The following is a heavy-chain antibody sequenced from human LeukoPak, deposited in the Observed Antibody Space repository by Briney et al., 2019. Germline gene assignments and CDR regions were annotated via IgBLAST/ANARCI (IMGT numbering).Heavy chain of an antibody. Sequence: ASVKLSCKASGYTFTGYYMHWVRQAPGQGLEWMGWINPNSGGTTYAQKFQGRVTMTRETSISTACMELSRLRSDDTAVYYCARGHYDILTGYYSFDYWGQGTLVTVYS. J-gene: IGHJ4*02. D-gene: IGHD3-9*01. CDR2: INPNSGGT. V-gene: IGHV1-2*02. CDR1: GYTFTGYY. CDR3: ARGHYDILTGYYSFDY.